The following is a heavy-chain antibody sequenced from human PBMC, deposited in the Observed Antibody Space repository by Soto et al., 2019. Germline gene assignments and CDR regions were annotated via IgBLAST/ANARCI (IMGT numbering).Heavy chain of an antibody. CDR1: GGSISSGGYS. Sequence: TLSLTCAVSGGSISSGGYSWSWIRQPPGKGLEWIGYIYHSGSTYYSPSLKSRLTITKDTSKNQVVLTMTNMDPVDTATYYCARSIEPVYGSGNHYGMDVWGQGTTVTVSS. D-gene: IGHD3-10*01. CDR3: ARSIEPVYGSGNHYGMDV. CDR2: IYHSGST. V-gene: IGHV4-30-2*02. J-gene: IGHJ6*02.